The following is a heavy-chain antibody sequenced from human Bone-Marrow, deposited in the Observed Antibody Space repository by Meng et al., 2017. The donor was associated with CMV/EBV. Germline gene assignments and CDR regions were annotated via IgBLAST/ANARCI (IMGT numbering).Heavy chain of an antibody. V-gene: IGHV3-48*04. CDR2: ISSSSSTI. CDR3: ARELAYDFWSGYSNWFDP. CDR1: GFTFSSYS. Sequence: GECLKISCAASGFTFSSYSMNWVRQAPGKGLEWVSYISSSSSTIYYADSVKGRFTISRDNAKNSLYLQMNSLRAEDTAVYYCARELAYDFWSGYSNWFDPWGQGTLVTVSS. D-gene: IGHD3-3*01. J-gene: IGHJ5*02.